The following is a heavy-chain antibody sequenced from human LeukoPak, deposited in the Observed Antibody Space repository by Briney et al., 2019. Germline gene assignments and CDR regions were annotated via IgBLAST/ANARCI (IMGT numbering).Heavy chain of an antibody. J-gene: IGHJ3*02. Sequence: GGSLRLSCAASGFTVSSNYMSWVRQAPGKGLEWVSVIYSGGSTYYADSVKGRFTISRDNAKNSLYLQMNSLRAEDTAVYYCARDAQYDFWSGPRADAFDIWGQGTMVTVSS. CDR2: IYSGGST. CDR1: GFTVSSNY. V-gene: IGHV3-53*01. CDR3: ARDAQYDFWSGPRADAFDI. D-gene: IGHD3-3*01.